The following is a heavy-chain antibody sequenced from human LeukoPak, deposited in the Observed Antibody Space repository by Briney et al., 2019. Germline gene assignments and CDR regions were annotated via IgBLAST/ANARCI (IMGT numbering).Heavy chain of an antibody. D-gene: IGHD3-22*01. CDR1: GFTFSSYG. CDR2: ISGSADNT. Sequence: PGGSLRLSCAASGFTFSSYGMSWVRQAPGKGLEWVSAISGSADNTYYADSVMGRFTISRDNFKNTLYLQMNSLRAEDTAVYYCAKDLAYYDSSGYFSPDYWGQGTLVTVSS. V-gene: IGHV3-23*01. J-gene: IGHJ4*02. CDR3: AKDLAYYDSSGYFSPDY.